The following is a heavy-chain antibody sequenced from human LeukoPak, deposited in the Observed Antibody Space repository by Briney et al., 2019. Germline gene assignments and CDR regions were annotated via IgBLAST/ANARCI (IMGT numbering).Heavy chain of an antibody. CDR2: LHSGGHT. V-gene: IGHV3-53*01. D-gene: IGHD7-27*01. J-gene: IGHJ2*01. CDR3: VRGLSGVSSWYFDL. CDR1: GFTISSDY. Sequence: GGSLRLSCAASGFTISSDYLSWVRQAPGKGLVWISALHSGGHTFYADSVRGRFTISRDISKNTLYLQMNDLGAEDTALYYCVRGLSGVSSWYFDLWGRGTLVSVSS.